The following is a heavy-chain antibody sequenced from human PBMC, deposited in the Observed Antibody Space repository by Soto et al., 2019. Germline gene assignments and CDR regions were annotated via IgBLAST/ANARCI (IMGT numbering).Heavy chain of an antibody. J-gene: IGHJ5*02. CDR2: IIPIFGTA. D-gene: IGHD4-17*01. CDR1: GGTFSSYA. Sequence: QVQLVQSGAEVKKPGSSVKVSCKASGGTFSSYAISWVRQAPGQGLEWMGGIIPIFGTANYAKKFQGRVTGTADDSTSTAYMELSSLRSEDTAVYYCARELATVVTGWFDPWGQGTLVTVSS. CDR3: ARELATVVTGWFDP. V-gene: IGHV1-69*12.